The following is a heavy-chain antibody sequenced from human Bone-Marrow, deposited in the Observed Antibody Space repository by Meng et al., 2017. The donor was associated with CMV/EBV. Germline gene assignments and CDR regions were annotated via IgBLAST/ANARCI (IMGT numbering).Heavy chain of an antibody. D-gene: IGHD2-2*01. Sequence: SETLSLTCRVSGHSISSDYFWGWVRQPPGKGLEWVGINDSGSTYNNPSLKSRVAISVDTSGTQFSLTLSSVTAADTAVYYCVRHIIVVPARGYGVHVWGQGTTDTVSS. V-gene: IGHV4-38-2*01. J-gene: IGHJ6*02. CDR3: VRHIIVVPARGYGVHV. CDR1: GHSISSDYF. CDR2: INDSGST.